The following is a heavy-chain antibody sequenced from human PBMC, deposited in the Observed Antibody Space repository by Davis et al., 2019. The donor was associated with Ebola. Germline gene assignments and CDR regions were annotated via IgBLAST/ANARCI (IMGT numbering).Heavy chain of an antibody. CDR2: FSYGDNTH. Sequence: SETLSLTCTVSGASISSRSYYWGWIRQLPGKGLEWVGSFSYGDNTHYYNPSLRSRVTISVDTSRNQFSLRLSSVTAADTALYYCARESGRYRGDPFDIWGQGTMVTVSS. D-gene: IGHD1-26*01. V-gene: IGHV4-39*01. CDR1: GASISSRSYY. CDR3: ARESGRYRGDPFDI. J-gene: IGHJ3*02.